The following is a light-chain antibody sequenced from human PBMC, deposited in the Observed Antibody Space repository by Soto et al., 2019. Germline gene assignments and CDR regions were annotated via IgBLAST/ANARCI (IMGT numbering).Light chain of an antibody. CDR3: AAWDDSLSGHVV. J-gene: IGLJ2*01. CDR1: SSNIGSNY. Sequence: QLVLTQPPSASGTPGQRVTISCSGSSSNIGSNYVYWYQQLPGTAPKLLIYRNNQRPSGVPDRFCGSKSGTAAALAISGLRSEDEADYYCAAWDDSLSGHVVFGGGTKLTVL. CDR2: RNN. V-gene: IGLV1-47*01.